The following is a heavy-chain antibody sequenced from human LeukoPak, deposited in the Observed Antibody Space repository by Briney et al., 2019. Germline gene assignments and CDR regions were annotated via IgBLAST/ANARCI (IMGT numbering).Heavy chain of an antibody. CDR2: INPNSGGT. D-gene: IGHD6-13*01. CDR1: GYTFTGYY. CDR3: ARDLGSSSWYWSAIDY. J-gene: IGHJ4*02. Sequence: ASVKVSCKASGYTFTGYYMHWVRQAPGQGLEWMGWINPNSGGTNYAQKFQGRVTMTRDTSISTAYMELSRLRSDDTAVYYCARDLGSSSWYWSAIDYWGQGTLVTVSS. V-gene: IGHV1-2*02.